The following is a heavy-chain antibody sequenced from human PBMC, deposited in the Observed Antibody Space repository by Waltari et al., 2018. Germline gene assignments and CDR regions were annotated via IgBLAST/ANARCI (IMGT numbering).Heavy chain of an antibody. D-gene: IGHD3-9*01. J-gene: IGHJ4*02. CDR1: GYKFSSYW. CDR2: IYPGDSET. Sequence: EVQLVQSGVEVKKPGESLKISCLGSGYKFSSYWIAWVRQVPGNGLEWVGIIYPGDSETRYSPTFQGQVTMSVDKSATTAYLQWTNMKASDTAMYYCARQSRSSDWYDYWGQGTLITVSS. V-gene: IGHV5-51*01. CDR3: ARQSRSSDWYDY.